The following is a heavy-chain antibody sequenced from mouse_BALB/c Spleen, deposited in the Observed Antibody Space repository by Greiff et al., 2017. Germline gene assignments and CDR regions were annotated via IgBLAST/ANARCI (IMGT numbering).Heavy chain of an antibody. Sequence: EVKLQESGAELVRPGALVKLSCKASGFNIKDYYMHWVKQRPEQGLEWIGWIDPENGNTIYDPKFQGKASITADTSSNTAYLQLSSLTSEDTAVYYCARGTTVVARDAMDYWGQGTSVTVSS. CDR1: GFNIKDYY. V-gene: IGHV14-1*02. CDR3: ARGTTVVARDAMDY. D-gene: IGHD1-1*01. CDR2: IDPENGNT. J-gene: IGHJ4*01.